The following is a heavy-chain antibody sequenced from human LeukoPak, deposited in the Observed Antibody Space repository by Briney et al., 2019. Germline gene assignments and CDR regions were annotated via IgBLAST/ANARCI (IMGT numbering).Heavy chain of an antibody. CDR1: GYSFTSYW. D-gene: IGHD1-26*01. J-gene: IGHJ4*02. CDR3: TTEYYGSLNY. Sequence: GESLKISCKGSGYSFTSYWIGWVRQAPGKGLEWVGRIRSKTDGGTTDYAAPVKGRFTISRDDSKNTLYLQMNSLIIEDTAVYFCTTEYYGSLNYWGQGTLVTVSS. V-gene: IGHV3-15*01. CDR2: IRSKTDGGTT.